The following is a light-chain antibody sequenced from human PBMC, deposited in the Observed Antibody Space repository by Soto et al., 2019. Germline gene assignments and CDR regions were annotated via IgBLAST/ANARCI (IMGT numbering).Light chain of an antibody. CDR1: SXDVGAYNY. CDR3: SSYTSSRTLV. V-gene: IGLV2-14*01. J-gene: IGLJ1*01. CDR2: EVS. Sequence: LTQPASVSGSPGQSITISCTGTSXDVGAYNYVSWYQQHPGKAPKLMIYEVSNRPSGVSHRFSGSKSDNTASLTISGLQTDDEADYYCSSYTSSRTLVFGTGTKVTVL.